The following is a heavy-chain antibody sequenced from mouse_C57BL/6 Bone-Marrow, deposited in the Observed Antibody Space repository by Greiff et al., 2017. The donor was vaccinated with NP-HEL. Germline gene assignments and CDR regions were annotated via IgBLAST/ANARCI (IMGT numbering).Heavy chain of an antibody. CDR1: GYTFTSYW. CDR3: ARYYYGSRGWYFNV. V-gene: IGHV1-72*01. D-gene: IGHD1-1*01. CDR2: IDPNSGGT. Sequence: QVQLQQPGADLVKPGASVKLSCKASGYTFTSYWMHWVKQRPGRGLEWIGRIDPNSGGTKFNEKFKTKATLTVDKPSSTAYMKLSSLTSEDSAVYYSARYYYGSRGWYFNVWGTGTTVTVSS. J-gene: IGHJ1*03.